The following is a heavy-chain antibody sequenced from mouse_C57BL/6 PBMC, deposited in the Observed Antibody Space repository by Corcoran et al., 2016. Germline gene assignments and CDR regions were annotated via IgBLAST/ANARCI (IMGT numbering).Heavy chain of an antibody. D-gene: IGHD1-1*01. V-gene: IGHV3-6*01. CDR3: AITTVVAWFAY. CDR1: GYSITSGYY. Sequence: DVQLQESGPGLVKPSQSLSLTCSVTGYSITSGYYWNWIRQFPGNKLDWMGYISYDGSNNYNPSLKNRISITLYTSKNQFFLKLNSVTTEDTATYYCAITTVVAWFAYWGQGTLVTVST. J-gene: IGHJ3*01. CDR2: ISYDGSN.